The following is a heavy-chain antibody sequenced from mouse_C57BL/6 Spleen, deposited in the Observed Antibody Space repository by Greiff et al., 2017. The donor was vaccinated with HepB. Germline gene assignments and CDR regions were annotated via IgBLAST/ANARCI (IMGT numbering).Heavy chain of an antibody. CDR1: GYTFTSYW. V-gene: IGHV1-52*01. Sequence: QVQLKQPGAELVRPGSSVKLSCKASGYTFTSYWMHWVKQRPIQGLEWIGNIDPSDSETHYNQKFKDKATLTVDKSSSTAYMQLSSLTSEDSAVYYCARSGDGSSFAYWGQGTLVTVSA. CDR3: ARSGDGSSFAY. D-gene: IGHD1-1*01. CDR2: IDPSDSET. J-gene: IGHJ3*01.